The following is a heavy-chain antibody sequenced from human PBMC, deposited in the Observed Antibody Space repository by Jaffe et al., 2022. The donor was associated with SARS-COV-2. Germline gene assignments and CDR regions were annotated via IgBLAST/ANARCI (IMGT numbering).Heavy chain of an antibody. V-gene: IGHV3-48*02. CDR1: GFTFNSYN. CDR2: ISPGTNTI. Sequence: EVQLVESGGGLVQPGGSLRLSCAASGFTFNSYNMNWVRQAPGKGLEWVSYISPGTNTIYYADSVKGRFTISRDNAKSSLFLQMNSLRDEDTAVYYCVAGSHSFDYWGQGALVTVSS. J-gene: IGHJ4*02. CDR3: VAGSHSFDY.